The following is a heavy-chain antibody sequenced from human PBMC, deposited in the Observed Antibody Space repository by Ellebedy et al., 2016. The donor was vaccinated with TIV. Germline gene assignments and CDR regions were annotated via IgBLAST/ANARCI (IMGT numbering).Heavy chain of an antibody. Sequence: AASVKVSCKASGYAFTDYFMHWVRQAPGQGLEWMGIINPGGNSTDYAQKFQGRVTMTRDTSTSTVYMEVSSLRSEDTAVYYCARDWGWGGDYWGQGTLATVSS. CDR2: INPGGNST. CDR1: GYAFTDYF. J-gene: IGHJ4*02. CDR3: ARDWGWGGDY. V-gene: IGHV1-46*01. D-gene: IGHD3-16*01.